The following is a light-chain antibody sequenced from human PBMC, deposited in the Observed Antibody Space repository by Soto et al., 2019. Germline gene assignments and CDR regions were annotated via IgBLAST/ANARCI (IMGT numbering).Light chain of an antibody. V-gene: IGKV3-15*01. CDR3: QQYKDWPPLT. CDR2: GAS. CDR1: QGISSN. Sequence: EILMTQSPATRSVSPGERATLSCRASQGISSNLAWYQQKPGQAPRLLIFGASTRATGIPARFSGSGSGTEFTLTISSLQSEDFAVYYCQQYKDWPPLTFGQGTKVDIK. J-gene: IGKJ1*01.